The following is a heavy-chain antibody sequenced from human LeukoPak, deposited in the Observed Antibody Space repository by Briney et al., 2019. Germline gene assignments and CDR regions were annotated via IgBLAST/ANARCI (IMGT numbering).Heavy chain of an antibody. Sequence: GGSLRLSCAASGFTFSSYAMSSVRQAPGKGLEWVSAISGSGGSTYYADSVKGRFTISRDNSKNTLYLQMNSLRAEDTAVYYCLARSIAAAGADYYYYYMDVWGKGTTVTVSS. J-gene: IGHJ6*03. CDR2: ISGSGGST. CDR1: GFTFSSYA. CDR3: LARSIAAAGADYYYYYMDV. V-gene: IGHV3-23*01. D-gene: IGHD6-13*01.